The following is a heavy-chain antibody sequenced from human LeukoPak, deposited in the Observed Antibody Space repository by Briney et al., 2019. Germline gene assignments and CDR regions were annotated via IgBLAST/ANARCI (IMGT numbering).Heavy chain of an antibody. Sequence: SQTLSLTCTVSGDSISSGGYYWSWIRHRPGKGLEWIGYTYYGGSTYYTPTLESRVSISIDTSAYQFSLKLSSVTAADTAVYYCARSGPHGGWYYFDYWGQGTLVTVSS. CDR3: ARSGPHGGWYYFDY. CDR1: GDSISSGGYY. J-gene: IGHJ4*02. V-gene: IGHV4-31*03. D-gene: IGHD6-19*01. CDR2: TYYGGST.